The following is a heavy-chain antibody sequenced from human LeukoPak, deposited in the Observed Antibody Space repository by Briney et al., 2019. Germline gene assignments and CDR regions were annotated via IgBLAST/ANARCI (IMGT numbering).Heavy chain of an antibody. D-gene: IGHD3-10*01. Sequence: GGSLRLSCAASVFTFSKSWTSWLRQAPGKGLEWVAHTNEGGSAKYYVDSVKGRFTISRDNVKSSLYLQMNSLRVEDTAIYYCVIWSEESNYWGQGTLVTVSS. J-gene: IGHJ4*02. CDR2: TNEGGSAK. V-gene: IGHV3-7*01. CDR1: VFTFSKSW. CDR3: VIWSEESNY.